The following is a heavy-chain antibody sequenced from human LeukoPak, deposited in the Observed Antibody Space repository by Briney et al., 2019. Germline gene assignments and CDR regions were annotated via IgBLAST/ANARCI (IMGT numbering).Heavy chain of an antibody. CDR1: GFPFSSYA. D-gene: IGHD3-3*01. J-gene: IGHJ4*02. CDR2: VTGNGGRT. V-gene: IGHV3-23*01. Sequence: GGSLRLSCAASGFPFSSYAMTWVRQAPGKGLEWVSTVTGNGGRTYYADSVKGRFTISRDNSKNTLYLQMDSLRAEDTAVYYCTKIGARDYDFWSGYFHWGQRTLVTVSS. CDR3: TKIGARDYDFWSGYFH.